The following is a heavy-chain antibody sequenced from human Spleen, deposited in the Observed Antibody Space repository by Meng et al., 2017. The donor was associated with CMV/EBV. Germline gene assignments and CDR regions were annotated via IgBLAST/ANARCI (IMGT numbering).Heavy chain of an antibody. CDR1: FTPYC. CDR2: IYPEDSDV. D-gene: IGHD6-19*01. V-gene: IGHV5-51*01. CDR3: ARRRAGSGWDYYFDY. J-gene: IGHJ4*02. Sequence: FTPYCIAWVRQMPWKGLEWEGIIYPEDSDVKYSPSFRGQVTISTDKSIDNAYLQWSSLKASDTAMYFCARRRAGSGWDYYFDYWGQGTLVTVSS.